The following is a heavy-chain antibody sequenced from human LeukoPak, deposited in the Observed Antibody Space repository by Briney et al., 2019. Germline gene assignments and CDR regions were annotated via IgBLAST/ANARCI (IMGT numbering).Heavy chain of an antibody. J-gene: IGHJ4*02. V-gene: IGHV3-30*02. CDR3: AKDPVRRGYSYGNFDY. D-gene: IGHD5-18*01. CDR2: IRYDGSNK. CDR1: GFTFNNYG. Sequence: GGSLRLSCAASGFTFNNYGMHWVRQAPGQGLKWVAFIRYDGSNKYYADPVKGRFTISRANSKNTLYLQMNSLRPEATAVYYCAKDPVRRGYSYGNFDYWGQGTLVTVSS.